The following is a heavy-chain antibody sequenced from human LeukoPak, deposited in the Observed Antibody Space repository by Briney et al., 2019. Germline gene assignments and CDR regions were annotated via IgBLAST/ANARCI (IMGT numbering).Heavy chain of an antibody. CDR3: AKGRVFELWFEEASPYYFDY. V-gene: IGHV3-21*01. J-gene: IGHJ4*02. D-gene: IGHD3-10*01. CDR2: ISSGSSYI. Sequence: GGSLRLSCAASGFTFSSYTMNWARQAPGKGLEWVSIISSGSSYIHYADSVKGRFTISRDNANNSLYLQMNSLRAEDTAVYYCAKGRVFELWFEEASPYYFDYWGQGTLVTVSS. CDR1: GFTFSSYT.